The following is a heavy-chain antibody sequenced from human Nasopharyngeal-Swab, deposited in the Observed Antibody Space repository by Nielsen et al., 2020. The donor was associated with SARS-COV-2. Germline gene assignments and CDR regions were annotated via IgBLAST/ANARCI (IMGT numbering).Heavy chain of an antibody. D-gene: IGHD2-21*02. CDR1: GGSFSGYY. CDR3: AQTYCGGDCYS. CDR2: INHSGST. J-gene: IGHJ4*02. Sequence: SETLSLTCAVYGGSFSGYYWSWIRQPPGKGLEWIGEINHSGSTNYNPPLKSRVTISVDTSKNQFSLKLSSVTAADTAVYYCAQTYCGGDCYSWGQGTLVTVSS. V-gene: IGHV4-34*01.